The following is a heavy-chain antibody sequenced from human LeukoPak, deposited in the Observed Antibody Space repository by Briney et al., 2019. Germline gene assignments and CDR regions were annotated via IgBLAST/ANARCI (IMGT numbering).Heavy chain of an antibody. CDR2: INHSGST. CDR3: ARGARLREAPYYFDY. CDR1: GGSISSGGYS. J-gene: IGHJ4*02. Sequence: SETLSLTCAVSGGSISSGGYSWSWIRQPPGKGLEWIGYINHSGSTYYNPSLKSRATISVDRSKNQFSLKLSSVTAADTAVYYCARGARLREAPYYFDYWGQGTLVTVSS. D-gene: IGHD4-17*01. V-gene: IGHV4-30-2*01.